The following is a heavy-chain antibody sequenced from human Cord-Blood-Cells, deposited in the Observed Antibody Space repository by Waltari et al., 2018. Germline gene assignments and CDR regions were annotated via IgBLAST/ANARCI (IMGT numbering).Heavy chain of an antibody. CDR1: GFPFSSHA. J-gene: IGHJ4*02. D-gene: IGHD6-13*01. CDR2: ISGSGGST. Sequence: EVQLLESGGGLVQPGGSLRLSCAASGFPFSSHAISWVRQAPGKGLEWVSAISGSGGSTYYADSVKGRFTISRDNSKNTLYLQMNSLRAEDTAVYYCAKDYLSSSWYDYWGQGTLVTVSS. CDR3: AKDYLSSSWYDY. V-gene: IGHV3-23*01.